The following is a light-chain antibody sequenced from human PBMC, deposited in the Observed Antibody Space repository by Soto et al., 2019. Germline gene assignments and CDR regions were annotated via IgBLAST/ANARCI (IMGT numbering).Light chain of an antibody. Sequence: DIQMTQSPFTLSASVGDRVTITCRASQTISSWLAWYQQIPGKAPKLLIYDASNLESGVPSRFSGSGSGTEFTLTISSLQPEDFAVYYCQQYVNYWTFGQGTKVEIK. CDR3: QQYVNYWT. J-gene: IGKJ1*01. CDR2: DAS. CDR1: QTISSW. V-gene: IGKV1-5*01.